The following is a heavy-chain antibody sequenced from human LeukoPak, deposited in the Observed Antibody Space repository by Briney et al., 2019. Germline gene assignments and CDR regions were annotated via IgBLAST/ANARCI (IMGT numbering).Heavy chain of an antibody. Sequence: GGFLRLSCAASGFTFSTYGMHWVRQAPGKGPERVAVIWYDGSNKYYADSVKGRFTISRDNSKNTLFLQMNSLRAEDTAVYYCAKEFSAAAYYFHYWGQGTLVTVSS. J-gene: IGHJ4*02. CDR3: AKEFSAAAYYFHY. D-gene: IGHD6-25*01. V-gene: IGHV3-33*06. CDR2: IWYDGSNK. CDR1: GFTFSTYG.